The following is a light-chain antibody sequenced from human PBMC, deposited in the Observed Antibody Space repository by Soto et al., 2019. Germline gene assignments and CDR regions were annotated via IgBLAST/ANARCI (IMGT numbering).Light chain of an antibody. CDR2: GAS. CDR3: QHYGSSRWT. V-gene: IGKV3-20*01. J-gene: IGKJ1*01. Sequence: EIVLTQSPGTLSLSPGERATLSCRASQSVDSIYLAWYQQKPDQAPRLPIYGASSRATGIPDRFSGSGSGTDFTLTISRLEPEDFAVYYCQHYGSSRWTFGQGTKVEIK. CDR1: QSVDSIY.